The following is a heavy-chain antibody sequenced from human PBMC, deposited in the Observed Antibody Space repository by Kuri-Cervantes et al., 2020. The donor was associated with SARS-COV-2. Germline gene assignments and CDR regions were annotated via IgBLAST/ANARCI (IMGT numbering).Heavy chain of an antibody. Sequence: ASVKVSCKASGYTFTGYYMHWVRQAPGQGLEWMGCINPYTGGTQYAQKFQGWVTLTRDTSLSTAFMESSRLTSDDTALYYCARGEGVRGLMVVFRWRGAGPLDFWGQGTLVTVSS. D-gene: IGHD3-10*01. CDR1: GYTFTGYY. V-gene: IGHV1-2*04. CDR3: ARGEGVRGLMVVFRWRGAGPLDF. CDR2: INPYTGGT. J-gene: IGHJ4*02.